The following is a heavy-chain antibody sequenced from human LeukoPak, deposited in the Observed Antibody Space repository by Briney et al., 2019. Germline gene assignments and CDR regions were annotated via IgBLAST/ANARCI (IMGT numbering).Heavy chain of an antibody. CDR1: AGSINTYF. V-gene: IGHV4-4*07. D-gene: IGHD2-2*01. Sequence: SETLSLTCTVSAGSINTYFWTWVRQPAGKGLEWIGRISGSGTAYYNPSLESRATISLDTANNQLFLRMTSVSAADTAVYYCARGTQLTRTSGHYSFDYWGQGTLVSVSS. J-gene: IGHJ4*02. CDR3: ARGTQLTRTSGHYSFDY. CDR2: ISGSGTA.